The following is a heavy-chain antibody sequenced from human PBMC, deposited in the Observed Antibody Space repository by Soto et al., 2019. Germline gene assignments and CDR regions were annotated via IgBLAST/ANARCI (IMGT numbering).Heavy chain of an antibody. CDR3: ARASRRALQGYNWFDP. CDR2: IYRSGST. CDR1: GGSINSGGYS. J-gene: IGHJ5*02. V-gene: IGHV4-30-2*01. Sequence: PSETLSITCAVCGGSINSGGYSWSWIRQPQGKGLEWIGYIYRSGSTYYNPSLRSRVTISVDSSKNQFSLKLSSVSAADTAVSYCARASRRALQGYNWFDPWGQGTLVTVSS. D-gene: IGHD1-26*01.